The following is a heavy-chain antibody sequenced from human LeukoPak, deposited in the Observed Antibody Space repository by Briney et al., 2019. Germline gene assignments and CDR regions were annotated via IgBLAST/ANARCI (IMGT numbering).Heavy chain of an antibody. Sequence: QLGESLKISCAASGFTFSSYAMSWVRQAPGKGLEWVSAISGSGGSTYYADSVKGRFTISRDNSKNTLYLQMNSLRAEDTAVYYCAKVRGGIAAAGVDYWGQGTLVTVSS. CDR2: ISGSGGST. D-gene: IGHD6-13*01. J-gene: IGHJ4*02. CDR1: GFTFSSYA. V-gene: IGHV3-23*01. CDR3: AKVRGGIAAAGVDY.